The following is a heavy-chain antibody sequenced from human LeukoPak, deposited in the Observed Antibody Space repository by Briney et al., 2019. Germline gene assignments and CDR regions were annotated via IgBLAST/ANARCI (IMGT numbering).Heavy chain of an antibody. J-gene: IGHJ5*02. Sequence: ASVKVSCKASGYTFTGYYMHWVRQAPGQGLEWMGWISAYNGNTNYAQKLQGRVTMTTDTSTSTAYMELRSLRSDDTAVYYCARDAAAGTSWFDPWGQGTLVTVSS. CDR3: ARDAAAGTSWFDP. D-gene: IGHD6-13*01. CDR2: ISAYNGNT. V-gene: IGHV1-18*04. CDR1: GYTFTGYY.